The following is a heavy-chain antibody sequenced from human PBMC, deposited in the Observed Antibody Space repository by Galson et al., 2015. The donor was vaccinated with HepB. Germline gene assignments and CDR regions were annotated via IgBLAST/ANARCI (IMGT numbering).Heavy chain of an antibody. CDR3: ARGATYDNVLPIRQILPFDP. V-gene: IGHV1-8*01. Sequence: SVTVSCKASGYTFISYDINWVRQATGQGLEWMGWMNPNSTNTGYAQKFQGRVTMTSNTSINTAYMELSSLRSEDTAVYYCARGATYDNVLPIRQILPFDPWGQGTLVTVSS. J-gene: IGHJ5*02. CDR1: GYTFISYD. D-gene: IGHD2/OR15-2a*01. CDR2: MNPNSTNT.